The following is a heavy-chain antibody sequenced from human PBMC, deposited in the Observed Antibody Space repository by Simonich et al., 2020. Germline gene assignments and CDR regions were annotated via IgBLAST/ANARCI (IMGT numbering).Heavy chain of an antibody. CDR3: ARHAGFAFDI. D-gene: IGHD6-13*01. V-gene: IGHV4-39*01. CDR2: IYNRGCT. Sequence: QLQLQESGPGLVKPSETLSLTCTVPGGSISSSSYYWGWIRQPPGKGLEWIGGIYNRGCTYDNPSRKSRVTISVETSKNQFSLKLSSVTAADTAVYYCARHAGFAFDIWGQGTMVTVSS. J-gene: IGHJ3*02. CDR1: GGSISSSSYY.